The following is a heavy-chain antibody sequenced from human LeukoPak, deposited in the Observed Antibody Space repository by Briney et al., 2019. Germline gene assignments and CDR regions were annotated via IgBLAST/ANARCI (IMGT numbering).Heavy chain of an antibody. CDR3: AKDVTTGTTGWFDP. CDR1: GFTLSTYY. V-gene: IGHV3-23*01. Sequence: GGSLRLSCAASGFTLSTYYMSWVRQAPGKGLEWVSAISGSGGSTYYADSVKGRFTISRDNSKNTLYLQMNSLRAEDTAVYYCAKDVTTGTTGWFDPWGQGTLVTVSS. CDR2: ISGSGGST. J-gene: IGHJ5*02. D-gene: IGHD1-1*01.